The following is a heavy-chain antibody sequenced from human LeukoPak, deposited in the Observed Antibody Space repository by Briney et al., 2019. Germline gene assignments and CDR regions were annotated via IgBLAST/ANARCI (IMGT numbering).Heavy chain of an antibody. CDR3: ARDLKHYYGSGSYWDY. J-gene: IGHJ4*02. D-gene: IGHD3-10*01. V-gene: IGHV1-18*01. CDR2: ISAYNGNT. Sequence: ASVKVSCKASGYTFTSYGISWVRQAPGQGLEWIGWISAYNGNTNYAQKVQGRVTMTTDTSTNTAYMELRSLRSDDTAVYYCARDLKHYYGSGSYWDYWGQGTLVTVSS. CDR1: GYTFTSYG.